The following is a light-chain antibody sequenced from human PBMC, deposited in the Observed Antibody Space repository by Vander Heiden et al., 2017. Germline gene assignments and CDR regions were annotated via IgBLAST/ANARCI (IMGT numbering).Light chain of an antibody. CDR2: DVT. CDR3: SSYTSTNTVL. CDR1: SSDVGGYNY. Sequence: QSALTQPASVSGSPGQSSTIPCPGTSSDVGGYNYVSWYQQYPGKAPKLMIYDVTNRPSGVSNRFSGSKSGSTASLTISGLQPEDEADYYCSSYTSTNTVLFGGGTKLTVL. J-gene: IGLJ2*01. V-gene: IGLV2-14*03.